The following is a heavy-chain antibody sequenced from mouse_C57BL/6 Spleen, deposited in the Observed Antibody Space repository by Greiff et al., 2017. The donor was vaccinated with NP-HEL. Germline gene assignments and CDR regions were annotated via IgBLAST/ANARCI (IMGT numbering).Heavy chain of an antibody. CDR1: GYTFTSYW. Sequence: QVQLKQPGAELVMPGASVKLSCKASGYTFTSYWMHWVKQRPGQGLEWIGEIDPSDSYTNYNQKFKGKSTLTVDKSSSTAYMQLSSLTSEDSAVYYCARSGSYDYDARAWFAYWGQGTLVTVSA. CDR3: ARSGSYDYDARAWFAY. J-gene: IGHJ3*01. CDR2: IDPSDSYT. D-gene: IGHD2-4*01. V-gene: IGHV1-69*01.